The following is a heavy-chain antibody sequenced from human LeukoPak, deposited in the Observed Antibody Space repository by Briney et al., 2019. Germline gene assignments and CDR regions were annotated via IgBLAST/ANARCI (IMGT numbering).Heavy chain of an antibody. Sequence: SGPTLVNPTQTLTLTCTFSGFSLSSSGVGVGWIRQPPGKALEWLALIYWDDDKRYSPSLKSRLTITKDTSKSQVVLTMTNMDPVDTATYYCVAPNYYDSSGYYPDAFDIWGQGTMVTVSS. V-gene: IGHV2-5*02. CDR3: VAPNYYDSSGYYPDAFDI. D-gene: IGHD3-22*01. J-gene: IGHJ3*02. CDR1: GFSLSSSGVG. CDR2: IYWDDDK.